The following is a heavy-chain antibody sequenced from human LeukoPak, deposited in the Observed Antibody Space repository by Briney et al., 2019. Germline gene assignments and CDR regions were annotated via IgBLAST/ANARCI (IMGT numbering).Heavy chain of an antibody. CDR2: MKTDGTRI. Sequence: GGSLRLSCAASGFRFSNSWMYWVRQGPGKGPVWVSRMKTDGTRIEYADSVKGRFTISRDNAKNTLFLQMSSLRVEDTAVYYCARGADHGGRYYPDWGQGTRVTVSS. D-gene: IGHD1-26*01. CDR3: ARGADHGGRYYPD. J-gene: IGHJ4*02. V-gene: IGHV3-74*01. CDR1: GFRFSNSW.